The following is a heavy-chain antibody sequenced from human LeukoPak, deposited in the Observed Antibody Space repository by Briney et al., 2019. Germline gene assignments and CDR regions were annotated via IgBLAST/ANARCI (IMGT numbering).Heavy chain of an antibody. CDR1: GDSMTNNW. CDR2: VFHSGST. Sequence: SETLSLTCVVSGDSMTNNWWSWVRQPPGKGLEWIGEVFHSGSTTYNPSLKSRVAISIDASKTQFSLKLSSVTAADTAVYYCARNGYYSIDSWGQGTLVAVSS. J-gene: IGHJ4*02. D-gene: IGHD4-17*01. V-gene: IGHV4-4*02. CDR3: ARNGYYSIDS.